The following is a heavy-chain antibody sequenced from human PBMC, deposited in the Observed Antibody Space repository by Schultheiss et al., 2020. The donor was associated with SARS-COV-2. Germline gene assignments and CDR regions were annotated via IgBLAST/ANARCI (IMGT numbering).Heavy chain of an antibody. CDR2: ISSNGGST. D-gene: IGHD6-19*01. V-gene: IGHV3-64*04. CDR3: ARAHFASSGWYYLGY. J-gene: IGHJ4*02. CDR1: GFTFSSYA. Sequence: GGSLRLSCSASGFTFSSYAMHWVRQAPGKGLEYVSAISSNGGSTYYADSVKGRFTISRDNSKNTLYLQMNSLRAEDTAVYYCARAHFASSGWYYLGYWGQGTLVTVSS.